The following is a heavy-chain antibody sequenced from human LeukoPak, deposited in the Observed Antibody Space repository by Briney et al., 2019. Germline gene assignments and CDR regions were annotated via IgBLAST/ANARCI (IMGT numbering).Heavy chain of an antibody. D-gene: IGHD3-22*01. J-gene: IGHJ6*02. CDR3: ARDASIGLDV. Sequence: HPGGSLRLSCAASGFTFSSYAMSWVRQAPGKGLEWVSAISGSGGSTYYADSVKGRITVSRDNAKNSLFLQMNSLRADDTAVYYCARDASIGLDVWGHGTTVTVSS. V-gene: IGHV3-23*01. CDR1: GFTFSSYA. CDR2: ISGSGGST.